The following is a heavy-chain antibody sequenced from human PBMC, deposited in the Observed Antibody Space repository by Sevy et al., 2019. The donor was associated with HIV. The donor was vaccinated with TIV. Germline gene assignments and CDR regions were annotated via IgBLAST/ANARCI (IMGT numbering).Heavy chain of an antibody. CDR2: INPNNGGI. D-gene: IGHD4-17*01. Sequence: ASVKVSCKASGITFIDYFIHWVRQAPGQGLEWMGWINPNNGGINYAQKFQGRVTMTTDMSSSTAYMELTGRASDETAMYYCAGVDHYGSRDFDIWGRGTMVTVSS. V-gene: IGHV1-2*02. CDR1: GITFIDYF. J-gene: IGHJ3*02. CDR3: AGVDHYGSRDFDI.